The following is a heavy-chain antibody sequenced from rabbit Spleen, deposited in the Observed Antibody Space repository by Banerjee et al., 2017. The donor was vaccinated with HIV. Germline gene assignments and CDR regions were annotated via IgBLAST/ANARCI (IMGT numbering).Heavy chain of an antibody. V-gene: IGHV1S40*01. J-gene: IGHJ6*01. CDR3: ARDTGSSFSSYGMDL. CDR1: GFSFSSSDY. CDR2: IAGSSSGFT. Sequence: QSLEESGGGLVQPEGSLALTCKASGFSFSSSDYICWVRQAPGKGLEWISCIAGSSSGFTYSATWAKGRFTISKTSSTTVTLQMTSLTVADTATYFCARDTGSSFSSYGMDLWCQGTLVTVS. D-gene: IGHD8-1*01.